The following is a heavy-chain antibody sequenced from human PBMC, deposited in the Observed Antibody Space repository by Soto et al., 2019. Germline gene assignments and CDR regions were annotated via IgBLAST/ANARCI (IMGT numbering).Heavy chain of an antibody. CDR1: GGTFSSYC. D-gene: IGHD1-26*01. CDR2: IIPICGTA. Sequence: VASVKVSCNAAGGTFSSYCISWVRQVLGQDLEWTGEIIPICGTANYAQKFQGRLTITADESTSTAYMELSSLRSEDTAVYYCARDGAGALTRGMDVWGQGSTVTVSS. V-gene: IGHV1-69*13. J-gene: IGHJ6*02. CDR3: ARDGAGALTRGMDV.